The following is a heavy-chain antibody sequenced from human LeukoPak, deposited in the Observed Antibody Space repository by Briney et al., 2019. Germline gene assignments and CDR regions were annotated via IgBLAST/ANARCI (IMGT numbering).Heavy chain of an antibody. D-gene: IGHD2-21*01. V-gene: IGHV3-23*01. CDR2: ISGSGGST. Sequence: PGGSLRLSCAASGFTFSSYAMSWVRQAPGKGLEWVSAISGSGGSTYYADSVKGRFTISRDNSKNTLYLQMNSLRAEDTAVYYCARAYCGGDCSSDDAFDIWGQGTMVTVSS. J-gene: IGHJ3*02. CDR3: ARAYCGGDCSSDDAFDI. CDR1: GFTFSSYA.